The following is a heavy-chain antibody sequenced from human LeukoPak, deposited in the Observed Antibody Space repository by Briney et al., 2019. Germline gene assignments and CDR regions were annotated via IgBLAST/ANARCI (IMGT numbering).Heavy chain of an antibody. V-gene: IGHV3-21*01. J-gene: IGHJ4*02. D-gene: IGHD6-13*01. Sequence: PGGTLRLSCAASGFIFSTYSMNWVRQAPGKGLEWVSSISSTSGYIYSADSLKGRFTISRDNAKNSLYLQMNSLRAEDTAVYYCARDPIAAAGTWGYWGQGTLVTASS. CDR2: ISSTSGYI. CDR1: GFIFSTYS. CDR3: ARDPIAAAGTWGY.